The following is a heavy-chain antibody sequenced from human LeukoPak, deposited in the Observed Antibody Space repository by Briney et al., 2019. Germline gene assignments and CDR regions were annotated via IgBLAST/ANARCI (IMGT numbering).Heavy chain of an antibody. D-gene: IGHD5-18*01. CDR2: IFHSGST. CDR3: SRKDTPMIYFDC. V-gene: IGHV4-4*02. J-gene: IGHJ4*02. CDR1: GHSISSTNW. Sequence: SETLSLTCAVSGHSISSTNWWTWVRQPPGKGLEWIGEIFHSGSTNYNPSLKSRVSMSVDKSKNQFSLRLNSVTAADTAVYYCSRKDTPMIYFDCWGQGTLVTVSS.